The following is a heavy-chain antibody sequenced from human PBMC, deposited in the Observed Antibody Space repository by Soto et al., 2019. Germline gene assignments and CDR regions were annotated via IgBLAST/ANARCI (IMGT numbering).Heavy chain of an antibody. Sequence: ASVKVSCKASGYTFTSYDINWVRQATGQGLEWMGWMNPNSGNTGYAQKFQARVTMTRNTSISTAYMELSSLRSEDTAVYYCARGSFYCSGGSCYSDFDYWGQGTLVTVSS. CDR3: ARGSFYCSGGSCYSDFDY. V-gene: IGHV1-8*01. D-gene: IGHD2-15*01. J-gene: IGHJ4*02. CDR2: MNPNSGNT. CDR1: GYTFTSYD.